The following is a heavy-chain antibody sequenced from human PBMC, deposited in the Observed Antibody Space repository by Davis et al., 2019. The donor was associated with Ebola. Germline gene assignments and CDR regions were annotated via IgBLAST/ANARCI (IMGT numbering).Heavy chain of an antibody. J-gene: IGHJ3*01. CDR1: GFTFSSYA. CDR2: ISTGGGVT. V-gene: IGHV3-23*01. Sequence: GGSLRLSCAASGFTFSSYAMSWVRQAPGKGLEWVSGISTGGGVTIYADSVKGRFTISRDNSKNTLHLQMNSLRVEDTAIYYCAKDTSNVWFDVWGQGTMVTVSS. D-gene: IGHD6-19*01. CDR3: AKDTSNVWFDV.